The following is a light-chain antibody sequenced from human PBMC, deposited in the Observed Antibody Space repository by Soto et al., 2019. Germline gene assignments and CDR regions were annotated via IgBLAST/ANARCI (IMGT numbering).Light chain of an antibody. J-gene: IGKJ4*01. CDR2: VAS. V-gene: IGKV3-15*01. CDR3: QRYNDWPLT. Sequence: EIVMTQSPATLSVSPGERATLSCRASQSVSSNLAWYQQKPGQTPKLLIYVASTRATGIPARFSGSGSGTEFTLTISSLQSEDLAAYYCQRYNDWPLTFGGGTKVEFK. CDR1: QSVSSN.